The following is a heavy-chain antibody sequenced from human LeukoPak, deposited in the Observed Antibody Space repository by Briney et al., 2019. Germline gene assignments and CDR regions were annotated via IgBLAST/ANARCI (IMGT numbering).Heavy chain of an antibody. D-gene: IGHD3-22*01. CDR2: IYSGGST. Sequence: GGSLRLSCAASGFTFSSYAMSWVRQAPGKGLEWVSVIYSGGSTYYADSVKGRFTISRDNSKNTVYLQMNSLRAEDTAVYYCARSYDRSGYYSLGYWGQGTLVTVSS. CDR1: GFTFSSYA. CDR3: ARSYDRSGYYSLGY. V-gene: IGHV3-53*01. J-gene: IGHJ4*02.